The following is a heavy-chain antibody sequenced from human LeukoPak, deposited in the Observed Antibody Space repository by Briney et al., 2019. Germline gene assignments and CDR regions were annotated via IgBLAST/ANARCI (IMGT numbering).Heavy chain of an antibody. CDR3: AKDRDGANRIIL. D-gene: IGHD5-24*01. CDR2: LNPNTGHA. J-gene: IGHJ4*02. V-gene: IGHV1-2*06. Sequence: AASVKVSCKVVAYDFTGYFIHWVRQAPGQGPEWMGRLNPNTGHAVYAFKFQGRVTITRDTSSSTAYMEVTRLTSDDAALYYCAKDRDGANRIILWGQGTLVTVSS. CDR1: AYDFTGYF.